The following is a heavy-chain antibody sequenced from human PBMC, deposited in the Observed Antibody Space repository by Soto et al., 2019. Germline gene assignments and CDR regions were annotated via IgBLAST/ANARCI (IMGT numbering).Heavy chain of an antibody. V-gene: IGHV4-39*01. J-gene: IGHJ5*02. D-gene: IGHD6-19*01. Sequence: QLQLQESGPGLVKPSETLSLTCTVSGGSISSSSYYWGWIRQPPGKGLEWIGSIYYSGSTYYNPSLKRRVTISVDTSKNQFSLKLSSVTAADTAVYYCARTALLWVAGRKTNGWFDPWGQGTLVTVSS. CDR2: IYYSGST. CDR1: GGSISSSSYY. CDR3: ARTALLWVAGRKTNGWFDP.